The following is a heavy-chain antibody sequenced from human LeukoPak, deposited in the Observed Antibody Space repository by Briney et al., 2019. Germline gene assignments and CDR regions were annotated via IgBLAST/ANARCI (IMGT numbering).Heavy chain of an antibody. CDR3: ARRIAVAGTGTSILSHTIFDY. Sequence: SETLSLTCTVSGGSISSSSYYWSWIRQPPGKGLEWIGYIYYSGSTYYNPSLKSRVTISVDTSKNQFSLKLSSVTAADTAVYYCARRIAVAGTGTSILSHTIFDYWGQGTLVTVSS. J-gene: IGHJ4*02. CDR2: IYYSGST. D-gene: IGHD6-19*01. CDR1: GGSISSSSYY. V-gene: IGHV4-30-4*01.